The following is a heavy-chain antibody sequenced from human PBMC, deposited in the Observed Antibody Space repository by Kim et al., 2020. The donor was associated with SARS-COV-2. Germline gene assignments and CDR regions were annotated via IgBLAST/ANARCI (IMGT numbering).Heavy chain of an antibody. CDR1: EFSFFIYA. CDR2: ISGSGGST. V-gene: IGHV3-23*01. CDR3: ANFIPATGAY. D-gene: IGHD6-13*01. J-gene: IGHJ4*02. Sequence: GGSLRLSCAASEFSFFIYAMNWVRQAPGKGLEWVSAISGSGGSTYYADSVKGRFTISRDNSKNTLYLQMTSLRAEDTAVYYCANFIPATGAYWGQGTLVT.